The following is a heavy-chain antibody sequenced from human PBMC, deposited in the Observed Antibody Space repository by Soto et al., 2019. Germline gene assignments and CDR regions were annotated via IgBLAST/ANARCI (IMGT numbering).Heavy chain of an antibody. D-gene: IGHD2-15*01. V-gene: IGHV1-46*01. Sequence: ASVKVSCKASGYTFTTHHMHWVRQAPGQGLEWMGIINPSGGSTSYAQKFQGRVIVTRDTSASTVYMELSSLTSEDTAVYYCAGDVREGGNQDNFDFWGQGTRVTVSS. J-gene: IGHJ4*02. CDR1: GYTFTTHH. CDR3: AGDVREGGNQDNFDF. CDR2: INPSGGST.